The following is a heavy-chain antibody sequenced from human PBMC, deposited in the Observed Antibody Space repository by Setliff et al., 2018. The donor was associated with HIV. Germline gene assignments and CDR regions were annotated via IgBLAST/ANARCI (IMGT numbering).Heavy chain of an antibody. CDR3: ARVPHRVVGTTTLLYHFDY. J-gene: IGHJ4*02. Sequence: PSETLSLTCTVSGGSIKSSSYYWGWIRQPPGKGLEWIGSIYYSGNTYYNPSLKSRVTISVDTTTNQVSLQVNSVTAVDTAVYYCARVPHRVVGTTTLLYHFDYWGLGTLVTVSS. CDR2: IYYSGNT. CDR1: GGSIKSSSYY. V-gene: IGHV4-39*07. D-gene: IGHD1-26*01.